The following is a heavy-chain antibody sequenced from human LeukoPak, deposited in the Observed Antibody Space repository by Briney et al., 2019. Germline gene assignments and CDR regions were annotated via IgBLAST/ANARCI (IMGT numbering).Heavy chain of an antibody. Sequence: ASVKVSCKASGGTFSGFTTSWGRQAPGQGLEWMGRIIPILGIANSAQRFQGRVTITADKSTSTAYMELSSLRSEDTAVYYCARDGSSGGYYMDVWGKGTTVTVSS. CDR1: GGTFSGFT. CDR2: IIPILGIA. CDR3: ARDGSSGGYYMDV. D-gene: IGHD3-16*01. V-gene: IGHV1-69*04. J-gene: IGHJ6*03.